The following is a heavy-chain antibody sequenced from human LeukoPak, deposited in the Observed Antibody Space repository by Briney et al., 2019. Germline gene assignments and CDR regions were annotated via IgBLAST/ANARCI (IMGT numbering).Heavy chain of an antibody. CDR2: IESSSSYI. Sequence: GGSLRLSCVASGFIFSSYSMNWVRQAPGKGLEWVSAIESSSSYIFYADSVKGRFTISRDNAKNSLYLQMNSLRAEDTAVYYCARFSIAASRSFLDYWGQGTLVTVSS. CDR1: GFIFSSYS. CDR3: ARFSIAASRSFLDY. J-gene: IGHJ4*02. V-gene: IGHV3-21*01. D-gene: IGHD6-13*01.